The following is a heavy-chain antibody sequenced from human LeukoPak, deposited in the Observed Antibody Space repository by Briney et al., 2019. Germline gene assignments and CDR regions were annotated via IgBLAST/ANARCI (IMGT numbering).Heavy chain of an antibody. CDR1: GGTFSSYA. Sequence: ASVKVSCKASGGTFSSYAISWVRQAPGQGLEWMGRIILILGIANYAQKFQGRVTITADKSTSTAYMELSSLRSEDTAVYYCASGGTAGTGYWGQGTLVTVSS. CDR3: ASGGTAGTGY. CDR2: IILILGIA. V-gene: IGHV1-69*04. D-gene: IGHD6-13*01. J-gene: IGHJ4*02.